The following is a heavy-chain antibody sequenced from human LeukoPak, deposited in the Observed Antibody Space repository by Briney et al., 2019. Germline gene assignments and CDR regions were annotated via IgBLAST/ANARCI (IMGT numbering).Heavy chain of an antibody. CDR1: GYTFTSYG. J-gene: IGHJ4*02. Sequence: ASVKVSCKASGYTFTSYGISWVRQAPGQGLEWMGWISAYNGNTNYAQKLQGRVTMTRDTSTSTVYMELSSLRSEDTAVYYCASGVVPAAVDFDYWGQGTLVTVSS. D-gene: IGHD2-2*01. V-gene: IGHV1-18*01. CDR3: ASGVVPAAVDFDY. CDR2: ISAYNGNT.